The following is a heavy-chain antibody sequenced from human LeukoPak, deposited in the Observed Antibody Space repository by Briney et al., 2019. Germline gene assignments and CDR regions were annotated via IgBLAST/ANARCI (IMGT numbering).Heavy chain of an antibody. D-gene: IGHD2-2*01. V-gene: IGHV3-23*01. CDR1: GFTFSSYA. CDR2: MGATGVST. CDR3: ANLRVPASRNFDY. J-gene: IGHJ4*02. Sequence: GGSLRLSCAASGFTFSSYAMSWVRQAPGQGLEWVSTMGATGVSTYYADSVKGRFTISRDNSKNTLYLQMNSLRAEDTAVYYRANLRVPASRNFDYWGQGTLVTVSS.